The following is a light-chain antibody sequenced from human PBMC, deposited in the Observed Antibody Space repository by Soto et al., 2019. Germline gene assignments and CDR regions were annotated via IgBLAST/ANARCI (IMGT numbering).Light chain of an antibody. CDR1: SSDVGGYNY. CDR2: EVS. J-gene: IGLJ2*01. V-gene: IGLV2-14*01. CDR3: SSYTSSSTLV. Sequence: QAVVTQPASVSGSPGQSITISCTGSSSDVGGYNYVSWYQQHPGKAPKLMIYEVSNRPSGISNRFSGSKSGNTASLTLSGLHAEDEADYYCSSYTSSSTLVFGGGTKLTVL.